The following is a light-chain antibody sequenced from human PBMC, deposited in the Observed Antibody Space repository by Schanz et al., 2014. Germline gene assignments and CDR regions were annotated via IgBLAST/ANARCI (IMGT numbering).Light chain of an antibody. CDR3: QQLSSYPRT. V-gene: IGKV4-1*01. CDR1: QSVLFSSNNKNY. Sequence: DIVMTQSPESLAVSLGERASINCKSSQSVLFSSNNKNYIAWYQQKPGQPPKLLIYWASTRESGVPDRFSGSGSGTDFTLTISSLQAEDFATYYCQQLSSYPRTFGQGTKVDIK. CDR2: WAS. J-gene: IGKJ1*01.